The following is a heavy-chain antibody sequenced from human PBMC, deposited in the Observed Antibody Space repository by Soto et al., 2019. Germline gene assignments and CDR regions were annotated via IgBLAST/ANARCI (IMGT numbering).Heavy chain of an antibody. D-gene: IGHD3-22*01. CDR3: ARDHYDSPGHDKYYYYGMEV. V-gene: IGHV1-69*06. J-gene: IGHJ6*02. CDR2: IVPIFGTP. CDR1: GGTFNNYA. Sequence: QVQLVQSGAEVKKPGSSVKVSCKASGGTFNNYAISWVRQAPGQGLEWMGGIVPIFGTPKYVQKFRGRVTITADKSTNIAYMELGSLRSEDTAVYFCARDHYDSPGHDKYYYYGMEVWGQGTTVTVSS.